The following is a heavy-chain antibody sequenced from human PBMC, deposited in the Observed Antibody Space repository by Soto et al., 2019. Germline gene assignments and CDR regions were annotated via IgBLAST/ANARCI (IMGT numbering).Heavy chain of an antibody. J-gene: IGHJ4*02. Sequence: QVQLVQSGAEVKKPGSSVKVSCKASGDTFSSYAINWVRQAPGQGLEWMGGIISIFGTAKYAQRFQGRVTLTADKPASKAYMELRSMRSEDTAVYYCASRAKGFDSWVQGTLVTVSS. CDR2: IISIFGTA. CDR3: ASRAKGFDS. CDR1: GDTFSSYA. V-gene: IGHV1-69*06.